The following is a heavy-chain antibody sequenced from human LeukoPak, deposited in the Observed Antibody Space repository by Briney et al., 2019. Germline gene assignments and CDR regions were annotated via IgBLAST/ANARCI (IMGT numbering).Heavy chain of an antibody. CDR3: ARTVGATDSLDY. CDR2: INDRGDTI. D-gene: IGHD1-26*01. Sequence: PVGSLRLSCAASGFTFSSYEMNWVRQAPGKGLEGVSYINDRGDTIYYAESVKGRFTISRDNAKTSLYLQMNSLRADDTAVYYCARTVGATDSLDYWGQGTLVTVSS. J-gene: IGHJ4*02. CDR1: GFTFSSYE. V-gene: IGHV3-48*03.